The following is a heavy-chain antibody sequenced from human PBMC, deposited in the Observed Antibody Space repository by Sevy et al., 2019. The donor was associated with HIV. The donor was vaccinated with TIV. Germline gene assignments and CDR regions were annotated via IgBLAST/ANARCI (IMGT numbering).Heavy chain of an antibody. CDR1: GFTFSSYS. J-gene: IGHJ6*02. Sequence: GGSLRLSCADSGFTFSSYSMNWVRQAPGKGLEWVSYISSSSSTIYYADSVKGRFTISRDNAKNSLYLQMNSLRDEDTAVYYCARKVDTAMGAYYYYGMDVWGQGTTVTVSS. CDR3: ARKVDTAMGAYYYYGMDV. CDR2: ISSSSSTI. D-gene: IGHD5-18*01. V-gene: IGHV3-48*02.